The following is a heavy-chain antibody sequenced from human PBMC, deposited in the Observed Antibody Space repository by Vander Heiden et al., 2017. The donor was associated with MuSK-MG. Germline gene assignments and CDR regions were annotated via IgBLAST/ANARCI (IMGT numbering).Heavy chain of an antibody. D-gene: IGHD1-26*01. J-gene: IGHJ4*02. Sequence: QITLKESCPTLVKPTQTLTLTCTFSGFSLSTGGVGVAWIRQPPGKALEWLALIYWDDDSRYSPALKSRLTITKDTSKNQVVLTMTKMETVDTATYYFAHIRSGAWSNFDYWGQGTMVTVYS. CDR3: AHIRSGAWSNFDY. CDR2: IYWDDDS. V-gene: IGHV2-5*02. CDR1: GFSLSTGGVG.